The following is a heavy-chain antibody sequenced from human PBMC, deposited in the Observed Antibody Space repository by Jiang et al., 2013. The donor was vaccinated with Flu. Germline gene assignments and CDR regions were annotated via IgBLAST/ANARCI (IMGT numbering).Heavy chain of an antibody. J-gene: IGHJ4*02. Sequence: EVQLLESGGGLVQPGRSLRLSCAASGFTFSSYSMNWVRQAPGKGLEWVSSISSSSSYIYYADSVKGRFTISRDNAKNSLYLQMNSLRAEDTAVYYCARDTSNDILFDYWGQGTLVTVSS. CDR2: ISSSSSYI. V-gene: IGHV3-21*01. CDR3: ARDTSNDILFDY. D-gene: IGHD3-9*01. CDR1: GFTFSSYS.